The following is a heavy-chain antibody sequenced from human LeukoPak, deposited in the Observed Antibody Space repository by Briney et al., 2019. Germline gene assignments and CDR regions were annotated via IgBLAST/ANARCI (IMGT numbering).Heavy chain of an antibody. CDR1: GGSISSGDYY. CDR2: IYYSGST. J-gene: IGHJ4*02. D-gene: IGHD2-15*01. Sequence: SQNLSLTCTVSGGSISSGDYYWSWIRQPPGKGLEWIGYIYYSGSTYYNPSLKSRVTISVDTSKNQFSLKLSSVTAADTAVYYCARVRKSAVVVVAATSIPRGAFDYWGQGTLVTVSS. V-gene: IGHV4-30-4*01. CDR3: ARVRKSAVVVVAATSIPRGAFDY.